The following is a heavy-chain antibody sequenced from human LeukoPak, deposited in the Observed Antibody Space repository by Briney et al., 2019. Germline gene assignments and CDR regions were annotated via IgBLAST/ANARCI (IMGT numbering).Heavy chain of an antibody. Sequence: QPGGSLRLSCAASGFTVSSNYISWVRQAPGKGLEWVSVIYSGGSTYYADPVKGRFTISRDNSKNALYLQMNSLRAEDTAVYYCARVPILTGYTRTYYFDYWGQGTLVTVSS. CDR2: IYSGGST. V-gene: IGHV3-66*01. CDR3: ARVPILTGYTRTYYFDY. D-gene: IGHD3-9*01. CDR1: GFTVSSNY. J-gene: IGHJ4*02.